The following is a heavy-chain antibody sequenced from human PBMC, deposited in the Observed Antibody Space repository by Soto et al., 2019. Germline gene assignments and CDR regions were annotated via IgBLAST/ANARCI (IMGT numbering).Heavy chain of an antibody. CDR1: CGSITSGGYS. J-gene: IGHJ6*02. CDR3: ARAFYGVDL. Sequence: PSETLSLTCTFSCGSITSGGYSWSWIRQSPGQGLEWIGYIYQSGSAFYNPSLKTRATILVDRSKNQFSLNLTSVTAADAAVYYCARAFYGVDLWGQGTTVTVSS. V-gene: IGHV4-30-2*06. CDR2: IYQSGSA.